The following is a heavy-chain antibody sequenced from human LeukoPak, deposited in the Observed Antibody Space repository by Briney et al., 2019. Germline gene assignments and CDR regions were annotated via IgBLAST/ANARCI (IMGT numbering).Heavy chain of an antibody. V-gene: IGHV3-11*01. D-gene: IGHD3-3*01. CDR3: ARISGYDFWSGYYTAFYPDY. Sequence: GGSLRLSCAASGFTFSVYYMSWIRQAPGKGLEWVSYISSSGSTIYYADSVKGRFTISRDNAKNSLYPQMNSLRAEYTAVYYCARISGYDFWSGYYTAFYPDYWGQGTLVTVSS. CDR2: ISSSGSTI. CDR1: GFTFSVYY. J-gene: IGHJ4*02.